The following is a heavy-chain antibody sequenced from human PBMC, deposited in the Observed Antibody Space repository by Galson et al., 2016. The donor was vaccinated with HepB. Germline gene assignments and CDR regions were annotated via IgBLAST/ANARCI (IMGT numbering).Heavy chain of an antibody. J-gene: IGHJ4*02. CDR1: GFFFSTYN. V-gene: IGHV3-21*06. CDR2: ISTPGSDL. CDR3: ARDSGYWGSMYYFDY. Sequence: SLRLSCAASGFFFSTYNMNWGRQAPGKGLEWVSSISTPGSDLFYADSLKGRFTISRDNAKNSLYLEMTSLRPEDTAIYYCARDSGYWGSMYYFDYWGQGTLVTVSS. D-gene: IGHD7-27*01.